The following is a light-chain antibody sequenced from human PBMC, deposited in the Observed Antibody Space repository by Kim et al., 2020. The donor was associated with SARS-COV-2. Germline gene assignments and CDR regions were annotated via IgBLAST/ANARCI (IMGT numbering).Light chain of an antibody. CDR3: QQYNTHPIT. J-gene: IGKJ5*01. Sequence: DIQMTQSPSSLSASVGDRVTITCQASQGISKYLTWYQQKLGKVPKLLIYDASSLERGVPSRFSGSASGTEFTFTISSLQPEDIATYYCQQYNTHPITFGQGTKLEIK. CDR2: DAS. V-gene: IGKV1-33*01. CDR1: QGISKY.